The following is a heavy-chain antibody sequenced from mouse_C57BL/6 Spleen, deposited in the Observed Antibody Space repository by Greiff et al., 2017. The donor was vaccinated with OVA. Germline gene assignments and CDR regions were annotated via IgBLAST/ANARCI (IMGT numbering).Heavy chain of an antibody. CDR1: GYTFTSYW. D-gene: IGHD2-2*01. CDR3: ARYGYGGPDY. CDR2: IDPSDSET. V-gene: IGHV1-52*01. J-gene: IGHJ2*01. Sequence: QVQLQQPGAELVRPGSSVKLSCKASGYTFTSYWMHWVKQRPIQGLEWIGNIDPSDSETHYNQKFKDKATLTVDKSSSTAYMQLSSLTSEDSAVYYCARYGYGGPDYWGQGTTLTVSS.